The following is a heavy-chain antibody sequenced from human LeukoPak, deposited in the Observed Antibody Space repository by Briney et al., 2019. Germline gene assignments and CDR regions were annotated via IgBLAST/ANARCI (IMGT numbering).Heavy chain of an antibody. Sequence: SETLSLTCAVYGGSFSGHYWSWIRQPPGKGLEWIGEINHSGSTNYNPSLKSRVTISVDSSKNQFSLKLSSVTAADTAVYYCARQGLGGGYYYYMDVWGKGPRSPSP. CDR1: GGSFSGHY. J-gene: IGHJ6*03. V-gene: IGHV4-34*01. CDR2: INHSGST. CDR3: ARQGLGGGYYYYMDV.